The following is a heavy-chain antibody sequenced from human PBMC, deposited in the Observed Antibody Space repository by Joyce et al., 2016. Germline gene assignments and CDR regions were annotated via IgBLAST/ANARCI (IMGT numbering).Heavy chain of an antibody. CDR2: FYYSGSA. J-gene: IGHJ5*02. V-gene: IGHV4-39*01. D-gene: IGHD3-3*01. CDR3: ARQRITVFGVAPSGTWFDP. CDR1: GGSISSSSSTYY. Sequence: QLQLQESGPGLVKPSETLSLTCTVSGGSISSSSSTYYWGWIRQPPGKGLEWIGGFYYSGSAHYNPSLKSRRTISVDRSKSQFFLKRSSVTAADTAIYYCARQRITVFGVAPSGTWFDPWGQGTLVTVSS.